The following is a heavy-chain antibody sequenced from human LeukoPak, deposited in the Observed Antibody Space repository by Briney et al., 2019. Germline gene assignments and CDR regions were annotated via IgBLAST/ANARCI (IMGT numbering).Heavy chain of an antibody. V-gene: IGHV4-59*01. CDR2: IYYSGST. D-gene: IGHD6-19*01. CDR3: ASIGSSGWYYFDY. J-gene: IGHJ4*02. CDR1: GGSISSYY. Sequence: PSETLSLTCTVSGGSISSYYWSWIRQPPGKGLEWIGYIYYSGSTNYNPSLKSRVTISVDTSKNQFSLKLSSVTAADTAVYHCASIGSSGWYYFDYWGQGTLVTVSS.